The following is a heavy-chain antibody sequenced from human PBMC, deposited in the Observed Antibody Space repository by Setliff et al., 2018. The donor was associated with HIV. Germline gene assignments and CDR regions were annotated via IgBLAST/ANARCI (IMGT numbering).Heavy chain of an antibody. D-gene: IGHD3-3*01. Sequence: PSETLSLTCDVSGVSISDNNWWSWVRQPPGRGLEWIGEVYHTGSTNYNPSLKSRVITSIDKSKNQFSLKIDSVTAADTAVYYCARVYYNLWSSYFWEHVQLDPWSQGTQVTVSS. J-gene: IGHJ5*02. V-gene: IGHV4-4*02. CDR2: VYHTGST. CDR3: ARVYYNLWSSYFWEHVQLDP. CDR1: GVSISDNNW.